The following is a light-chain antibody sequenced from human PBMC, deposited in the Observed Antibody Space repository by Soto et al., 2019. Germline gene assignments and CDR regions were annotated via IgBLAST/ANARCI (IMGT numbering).Light chain of an antibody. V-gene: IGLV2-8*01. Sequence: QSALTQPASVSGSPGQSITISCTGASSDVGGYDYVSWYQQHPAKAPKLMIYEVNKRPSGVPDRFSGSKSGNTASLTVSGLQAEDEADYYCSSYAGSSNVFGTGTKLTVL. CDR1: SSDVGGYDY. J-gene: IGLJ1*01. CDR3: SSYAGSSNV. CDR2: EVN.